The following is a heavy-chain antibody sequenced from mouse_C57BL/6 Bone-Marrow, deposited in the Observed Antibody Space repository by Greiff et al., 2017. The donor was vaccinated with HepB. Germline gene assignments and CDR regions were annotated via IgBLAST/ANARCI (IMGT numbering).Heavy chain of an antibody. CDR2: IYPGDGDT. J-gene: IGHJ4*01. V-gene: IGHV1-82*01. D-gene: IGHD5-1*01. Sequence: QVQLQQSGPELVKPGASVKISCKASGYAFSSSWMNWVKQRPGKGLEWIGRIYPGDGDTNYNGKFKGKATLTADKSSSTAYMQLSSLTSEDSAVYVCARNGPNPPYAMDYWGQGTSVTVSS. CDR3: ARNGPNPPYAMDY. CDR1: GYAFSSSW.